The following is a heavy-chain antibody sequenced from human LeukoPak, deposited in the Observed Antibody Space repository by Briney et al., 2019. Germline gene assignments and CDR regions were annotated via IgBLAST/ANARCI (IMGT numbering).Heavy chain of an antibody. CDR2: IYHSGST. Sequence: TSETLSLTCTVSGGSISSGGYYWSWVRQPPGKGLEWIGEIYHSGSTNYSPSLKSRVTISVDKSKNQFSLKLSSVTAADTAVYYCARSLGYCSSTSCYHRPFFYMDVWGKGTTVTVSS. CDR3: ARSLGYCSSTSCYHRPFFYMDV. J-gene: IGHJ6*03. V-gene: IGHV4-39*07. CDR1: GGSISSGGYY. D-gene: IGHD2-2*01.